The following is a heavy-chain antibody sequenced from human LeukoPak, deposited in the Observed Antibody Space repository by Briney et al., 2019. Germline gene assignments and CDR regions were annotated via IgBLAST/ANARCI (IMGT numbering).Heavy chain of an antibody. Sequence: GGSLRLSCAASGFTFSSYAMSWVRQAPEKGLEWVSAISGSGGSTYYADSVKGRFTISRGNSKNTLYLQMNSLRAEDTAVYYCAKVTPYSSSWYYFDYWGQGTLVTVSS. CDR3: AKVTPYSSSWYYFDY. CDR1: GFTFSSYA. V-gene: IGHV3-23*01. D-gene: IGHD6-13*01. CDR2: ISGSGGST. J-gene: IGHJ4*02.